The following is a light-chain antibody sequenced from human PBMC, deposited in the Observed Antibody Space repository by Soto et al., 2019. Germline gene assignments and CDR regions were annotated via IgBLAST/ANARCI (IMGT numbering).Light chain of an antibody. CDR1: QDIDTW. Sequence: DIQMTQSPSTLSAYVGDRVTITCRASQDIDTWLAWYQQKPGKAPKLLIHRASSLQSGVPSRFSGSGSGTELTLTISSLQPDDFATYYCQQYSTYLYTFGQGTKLEIK. V-gene: IGKV1-5*03. CDR2: RAS. J-gene: IGKJ2*01. CDR3: QQYSTYLYT.